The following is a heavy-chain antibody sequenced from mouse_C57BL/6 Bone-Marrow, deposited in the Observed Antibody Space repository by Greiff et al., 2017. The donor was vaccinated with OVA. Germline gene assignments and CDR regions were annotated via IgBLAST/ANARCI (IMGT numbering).Heavy chain of an antibody. CDR1: GYSITSGYY. CDR3: ARELHDYDESYFDY. Sequence: EVQRVESGPGLVKPSQSLSLTCSVTGYSITSGYYWNWIRQFPGNKLEWMGYISYDGSNNYNPSLKNRISITRDTSKNQFFLKLNSVTTEDTATYYCARELHDYDESYFDYWGQGTTLTVSS. CDR2: ISYDGSN. J-gene: IGHJ2*01. V-gene: IGHV3-6*01. D-gene: IGHD2-4*01.